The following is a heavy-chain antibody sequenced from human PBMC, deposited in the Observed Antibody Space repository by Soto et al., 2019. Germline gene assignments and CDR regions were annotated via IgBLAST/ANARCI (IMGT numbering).Heavy chain of an antibody. Sequence: PSETLSLTCTVSGDSLGNYFWSWIRQPPGKGLEWIDYIYFKGNTNYNPSLKSRLTMSVDTSKNQFSLKLSSVTAADTAVYYCASYYDSSGYWYYYYGMDVWGQGTTVTVSS. J-gene: IGHJ6*02. CDR1: GDSLGNYF. D-gene: IGHD3-22*01. V-gene: IGHV4-59*08. CDR3: ASYYDSSGYWYYYYGMDV. CDR2: IYFKGNT.